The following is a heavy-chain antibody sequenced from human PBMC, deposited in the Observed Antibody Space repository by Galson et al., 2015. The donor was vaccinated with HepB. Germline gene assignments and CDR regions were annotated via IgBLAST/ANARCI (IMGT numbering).Heavy chain of an antibody. CDR2: INSDGSST. CDR1: GFTFSSYW. CDR3: VRGGTRSGYANY. V-gene: IGHV3-74*01. D-gene: IGHD5-12*01. Sequence: SLRLSCAASGFTFSSYWMHWVRQAPGKGLVWVSRINSDGSSTSYADSVKGRFTISRDNAKNTLYLHMNSLRAEDTAVYYCVRGGTRSGYANYWGQGTLVTVSS. J-gene: IGHJ4*02.